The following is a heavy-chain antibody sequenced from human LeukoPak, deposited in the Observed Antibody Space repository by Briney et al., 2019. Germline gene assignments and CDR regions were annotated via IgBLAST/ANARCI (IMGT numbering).Heavy chain of an antibody. J-gene: IGHJ4*02. V-gene: IGHV3-53*01. CDR3: ARSVGAVAGTFDY. CDR1: GFTVSSNY. CDR2: IYSGGST. D-gene: IGHD6-19*01. Sequence: GGSLRLSCAASGFTVSSNYMSWVRQAPGKGLEWLSVIYSGGSTYYADSVKGRFTISRDNSKNTLYLQMNSLRAEDTAVYYCARSVGAVAGTFDYWGQGTLVTVSS.